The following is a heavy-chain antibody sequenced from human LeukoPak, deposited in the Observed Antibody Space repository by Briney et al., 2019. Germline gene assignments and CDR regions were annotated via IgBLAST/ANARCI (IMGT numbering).Heavy chain of an antibody. D-gene: IGHD1-26*01. CDR2: IWYDGSNK. Sequence: TGESLRLSCAESGFTFSSYGMHWLRQAPGKALEWVAVIWYDGSNKYYADSVKGRFTISRDNSKNTLYLQMNSLRAEGAAVYYCARESDSGSYRDFDYWGQGTLVTVSS. CDR3: ARESDSGSYRDFDY. CDR1: GFTFSSYG. J-gene: IGHJ4*02. V-gene: IGHV3-33*01.